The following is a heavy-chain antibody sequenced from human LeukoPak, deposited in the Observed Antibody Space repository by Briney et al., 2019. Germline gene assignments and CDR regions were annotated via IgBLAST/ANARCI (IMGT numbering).Heavy chain of an antibody. CDR2: ISGSGAST. Sequence: GGSLRLSCVASGFTFSGYAMGWVRQAPGKGLEWVSSISGSGASTYYPDSVKGRFTISRDNSKNTLYLQMNSLRTEDTAVYYCAKGGGGLFDYWGQGTLVTVSS. J-gene: IGHJ4*02. CDR1: GFTFSGYA. CDR3: AKGGGGLFDY. V-gene: IGHV3-23*01. D-gene: IGHD3-16*01.